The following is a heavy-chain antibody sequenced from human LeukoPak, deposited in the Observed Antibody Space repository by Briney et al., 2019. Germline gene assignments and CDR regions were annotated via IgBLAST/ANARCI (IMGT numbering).Heavy chain of an antibody. Sequence: ASVKVSCKASGYTFTSYGISWVRQAPGQGLDWMGWISPYNGNTNYAQKLQGRVTMTTDTSTNTAYMELRSLRSDDTAVYYCARGNYDSWSEYFQHWGQGTLVTVSS. J-gene: IGHJ1*01. D-gene: IGHD3-22*01. CDR2: ISPYNGNT. CDR3: ARGNYDSWSEYFQH. CDR1: GYTFTSYG. V-gene: IGHV1-18*01.